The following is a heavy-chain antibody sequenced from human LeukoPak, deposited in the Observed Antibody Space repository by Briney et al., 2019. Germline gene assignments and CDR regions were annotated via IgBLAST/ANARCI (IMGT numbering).Heavy chain of an antibody. Sequence: GGSLRLSCAASRFIFSYYGMHGARQAPGKGLEWLAVIWPDGTIQFYAVPVKGRFTIHRENSKITLYLKLTGLRADDSAVYYCARHNHDWGWDFWGQGAQVTVSS. D-gene: IGHD2-8*02. V-gene: IGHV3-33*01. CDR2: IWPDGTIQ. CDR1: RFIFSYYG. CDR3: ARHNHDWGWDF. J-gene: IGHJ4*02.